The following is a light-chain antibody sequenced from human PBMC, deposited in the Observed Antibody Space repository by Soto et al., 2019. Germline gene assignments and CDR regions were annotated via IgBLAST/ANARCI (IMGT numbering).Light chain of an antibody. CDR3: QQFDNLPLT. J-gene: IGKJ4*01. CDR1: QDITNY. Sequence: DIQMTQSPSSLSASVGDRVTITCQASQDITNYLNWYQQKPGKAPKILIYDASVLEAGVPSRFSGGGSGTHFTLTITSLQAEDVATYYCQQFDNLPLTFGDGTNLEIK. CDR2: DAS. V-gene: IGKV1-33*01.